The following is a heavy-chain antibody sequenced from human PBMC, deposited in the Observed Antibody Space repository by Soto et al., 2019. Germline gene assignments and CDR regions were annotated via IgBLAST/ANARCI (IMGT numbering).Heavy chain of an antibody. CDR3: ARTSKQYSSSWYWFYYFDY. Sequence: SPTLSLTCAISGDSVSSNSAAWNWIRQSPSRGLEWLGRTYYRSKWYNDYAVSVKSRITINPDTSKNQFSLQLNSVTPEDTAVYYCARTSKQYSSSWYWFYYFDYWGQGTLVTVSS. J-gene: IGHJ4*02. D-gene: IGHD6-13*01. V-gene: IGHV6-1*01. CDR1: GDSVSSNSAA. CDR2: TYYRSKWYN.